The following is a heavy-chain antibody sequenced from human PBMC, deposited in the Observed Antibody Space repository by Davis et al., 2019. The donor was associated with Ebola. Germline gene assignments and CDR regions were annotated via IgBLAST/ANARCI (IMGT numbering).Heavy chain of an antibody. D-gene: IGHD1-14*01. J-gene: IGHJ4*01. Sequence: SETLSLTCTVSDGSISSSSYYWGWIRQPPGKGLEWIGSIYYSGSTYYNPSLKSRVTISVDTSKNQFSLKLSSVTAADTAVYYCAASAGTVGKFDYWGQGTLVTVSS. CDR3: AASAGTVGKFDY. V-gene: IGHV4-39*07. CDR2: IYYSGST. CDR1: DGSISSSSYY.